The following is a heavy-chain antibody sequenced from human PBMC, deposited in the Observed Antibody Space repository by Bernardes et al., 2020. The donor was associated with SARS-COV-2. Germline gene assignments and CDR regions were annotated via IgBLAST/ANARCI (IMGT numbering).Heavy chain of an antibody. CDR1: GLTFSNYA. V-gene: IGHV3-30-3*01. D-gene: IGHD3-22*01. J-gene: IGHJ6*02. Sequence: SLRLSCAASGLTFSNYAMHWVRQAPGKGLEWVAVISSDENNKYYADSVQGRFTISRDNSKTTLYLEMNSLRAEDTAVYYCAKAAPVYYDSSGYENYYGVDVWGHGTTVTVS. CDR3: AKAAPVYYDSSGYENYYGVDV. CDR2: ISSDENNK.